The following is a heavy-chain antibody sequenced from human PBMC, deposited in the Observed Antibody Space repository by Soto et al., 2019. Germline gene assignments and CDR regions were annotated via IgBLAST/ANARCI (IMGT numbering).Heavy chain of an antibody. J-gene: IGHJ4*02. CDR3: AKGSSGYYDTFDY. CDR2: ISGSGSGT. Sequence: GGSLRLSCAASGFTFSSYSIYWVRQAPGRGLEWVSGISGSGSGTYYAASVNGRLNTSRENGIIAVYLQMKSLRDEDPAVYYWAKGSSGYYDTFDYWGQGTLVTVSS. V-gene: IGHV3-23*01. CDR1: GFTFSSYS. D-gene: IGHD3-22*01.